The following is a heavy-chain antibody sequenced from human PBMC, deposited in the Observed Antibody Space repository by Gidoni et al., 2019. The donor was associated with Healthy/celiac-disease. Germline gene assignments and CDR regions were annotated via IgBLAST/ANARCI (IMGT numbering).Heavy chain of an antibody. J-gene: IGHJ5*02. CDR2: ISGSGGST. CDR1: GFTFRSYA. Sequence: VQLLASGGGLVQPGGSLQLSCAASGFTFRSYAMSWVRQDPGKGLEWVSAISGSGGSTYYADSVKGRFTISRDNSKNTLYLQMNSLRAEDTAVYYCAKMTYYYDSSGYFKRNWFDPWGQGTLVTVSS. V-gene: IGHV3-23*01. D-gene: IGHD3-22*01. CDR3: AKMTYYYDSSGYFKRNWFDP.